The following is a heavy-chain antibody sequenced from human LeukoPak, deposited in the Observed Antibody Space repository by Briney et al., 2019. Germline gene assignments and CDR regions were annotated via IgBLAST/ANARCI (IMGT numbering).Heavy chain of an antibody. Sequence: KSSETLSLTCTVSGGSISSSSYYWGWIRQPPGKGLEWIGSIYYSGSTYYNPSLKSRVTISVDTSKNQFSLKLSSVTAADTAVYYCARHPYSSSWYGSVGEYFQHWGQGTLVTVSS. J-gene: IGHJ1*01. CDR2: IYYSGST. D-gene: IGHD6-13*01. CDR3: ARHPYSSSWYGSVGEYFQH. V-gene: IGHV4-39*01. CDR1: GGSISSSSYY.